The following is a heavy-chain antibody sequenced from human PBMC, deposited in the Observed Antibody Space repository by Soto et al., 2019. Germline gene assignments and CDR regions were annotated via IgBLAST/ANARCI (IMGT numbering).Heavy chain of an antibody. CDR3: ARGRVVVVPAANYYYGMDV. CDR1: GGTFSSYA. CDR2: IIPIFGTV. D-gene: IGHD2-2*01. J-gene: IGHJ6*02. Sequence: QVQLVQSGAEVKKPGSSVKVSCKASGGTFSSYAISWVRQAPGQGLEWMGGIIPIFGTVNYAQKFQGRVSLTEDESTSTAYMELSSLRSEDTAVYYCARGRVVVVPAANYYYGMDVWGQGTTVTVSS. V-gene: IGHV1-69*01.